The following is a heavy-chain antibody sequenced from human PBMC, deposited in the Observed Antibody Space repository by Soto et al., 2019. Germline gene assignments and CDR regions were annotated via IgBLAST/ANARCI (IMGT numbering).Heavy chain of an antibody. CDR2: INAGNGNT. D-gene: IGHD1-26*01. J-gene: IGHJ4*02. CDR3: ARWRSGSYSAFDY. Sequence: ASVKVSCKASGYTLTSYAMHWVRQAPGQRLEWMGWINAGNGNTKYSQKFQGRVTITRDTSASTAYMELSSLRSEDTAVYYCARWRSGSYSAFDYWGQGTLVTVSS. CDR1: GYTLTSYA. V-gene: IGHV1-3*01.